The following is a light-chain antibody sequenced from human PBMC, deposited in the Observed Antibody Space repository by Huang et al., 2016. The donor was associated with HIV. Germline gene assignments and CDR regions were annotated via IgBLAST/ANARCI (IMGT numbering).Light chain of an antibody. V-gene: IGKV3-15*01. CDR2: GAS. CDR3: QQLGYS. Sequence: ELVMTQSPATLSLSLGERATLSCRASQSLGRNLAWYQQKPGQAHRLLIYGASPRATGVPAMFSGSGSGTEFTLIISSLQSEDFAVYYCQQLGYSFGQGTKLEIK. CDR1: QSLGRN. J-gene: IGKJ2*03.